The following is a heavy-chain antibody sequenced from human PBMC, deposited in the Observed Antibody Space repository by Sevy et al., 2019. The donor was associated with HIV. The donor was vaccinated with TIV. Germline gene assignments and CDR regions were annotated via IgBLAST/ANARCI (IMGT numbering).Heavy chain of an antibody. CDR1: GFTFSSYE. CDR3: ARDSHINMQYFQH. CDR2: ISSSGSTI. V-gene: IGHV3-48*03. D-gene: IGHD3-10*01. J-gene: IGHJ1*01. Sequence: GGSLRLSCAASGFTFSSYEMNWVRQAPGKGLEWVSYISSSGSTIYYADSVKGGFIISRDNAKSSLYLQMNSLRAEDTAVYYCARDSHINMQYFQHWGQGTRVTVSS.